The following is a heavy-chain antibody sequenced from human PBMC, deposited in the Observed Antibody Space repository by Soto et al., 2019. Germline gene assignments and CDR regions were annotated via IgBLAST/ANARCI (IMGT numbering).Heavy chain of an antibody. CDR1: GFTFINYA. CDR3: ARALDFLRVAITSAIFDP. D-gene: IGHD3-3*01. Sequence: EVQLLESGGGLVQPGGSLRLSCAASGFTFINYALTWVRQAPGRGLEWVSAISRSGATYYTESVKGRFTISRDNPENTLYLQRDSLRAEYTAIYYCARALDFLRVAITSAIFDPWGQGTLVSVSS. J-gene: IGHJ5*02. CDR2: ISRSGAT. V-gene: IGHV3-23*01.